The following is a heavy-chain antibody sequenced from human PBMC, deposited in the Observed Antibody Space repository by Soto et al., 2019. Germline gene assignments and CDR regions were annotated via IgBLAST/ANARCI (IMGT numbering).Heavy chain of an antibody. Sequence: QVQLQESGPGLVKPSETLSLTCTVSGGSISSYYWSWIRQPPGKGLEWIGYIYYSGSTNYNPSLKRRLTISEDTSKNQVALKLNSMTAADTAVYYCARHNYGSGSTYFDYWGQGTLVTVSS. CDR1: GGSISSYY. J-gene: IGHJ4*02. CDR3: ARHNYGSGSTYFDY. V-gene: IGHV4-59*08. D-gene: IGHD3-10*01. CDR2: IYYSGST.